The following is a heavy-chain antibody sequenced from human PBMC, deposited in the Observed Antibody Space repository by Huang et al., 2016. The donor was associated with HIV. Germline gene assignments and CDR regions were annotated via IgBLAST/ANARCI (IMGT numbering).Heavy chain of an antibody. CDR2: LNTHTGNP. V-gene: IGHV7-4-1*02. D-gene: IGHD3-22*01. CDR3: ARDYYDSRGYDIHAVVDY. CDR1: GYTFTRYA. Sequence: QVQLVQSGSELRKPGASVKVSCQASGYTFTRYAMNWVRQAPGQGLEWMGLLNTHTGNPTYAQAVTVRFVLSLDTSVSTAYLQISSLEAEDTAVYYCARDYYDSRGYDIHAVVDYWGQGTLVTVSS. J-gene: IGHJ4*02.